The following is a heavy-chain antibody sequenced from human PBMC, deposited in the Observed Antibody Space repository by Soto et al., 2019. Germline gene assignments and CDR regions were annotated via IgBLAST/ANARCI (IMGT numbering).Heavy chain of an antibody. V-gene: IGHV4-30-4*01. D-gene: IGHD3-10*01. Sequence: QVQLQESGPGLVKPSQTLSLTCTVSGGSISSGDYYWSWIRQPPGKGLEWIGYIYYSGSTYYNPSLKSRVTISVDTSKNQFSLKLSSVTAADTAVYYCARDRGITMVRGVIPRDNWFDPWGQGTLVTVSS. J-gene: IGHJ5*02. CDR2: IYYSGST. CDR3: ARDRGITMVRGVIPRDNWFDP. CDR1: GGSISSGDYY.